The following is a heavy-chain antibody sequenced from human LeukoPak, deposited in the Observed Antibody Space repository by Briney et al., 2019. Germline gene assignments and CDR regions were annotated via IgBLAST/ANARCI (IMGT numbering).Heavy chain of an antibody. D-gene: IGHD3-22*01. V-gene: IGHV1-69*05. CDR2: IIPIFGTA. Sequence: SVKVSCKASGGTFSSYAISWVRRAPGQGLEWMGGIIPIFGTANYAQKFQGRVTITTDESTSTAYMELSSLRSEDTAVYYCASGKYYYDSSGNNFDYWGQGTLVTVSS. CDR3: ASGKYYYDSSGNNFDY. CDR1: GGTFSSYA. J-gene: IGHJ4*02.